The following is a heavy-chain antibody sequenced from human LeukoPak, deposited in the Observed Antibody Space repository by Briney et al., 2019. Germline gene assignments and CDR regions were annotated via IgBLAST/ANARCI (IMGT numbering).Heavy chain of an antibody. J-gene: IGHJ4*02. CDR1: GFTFSSYW. D-gene: IGHD4-17*01. CDR2: IKLDGSQK. CDR3: ARATTVDY. V-gene: IGHV3-7*04. Sequence: PGGSLRLSCAASGFTFSSYWMSWVRQAPGKGLEWVANIKLDGSQKYYVDSVKGRFTVSRDNAKNALYLQLTSLGAEDTAVYYCARATTVDYWGQGTLVTVSS.